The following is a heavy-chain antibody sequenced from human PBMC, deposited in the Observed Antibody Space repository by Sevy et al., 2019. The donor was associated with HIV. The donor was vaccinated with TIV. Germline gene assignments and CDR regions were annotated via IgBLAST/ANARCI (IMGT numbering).Heavy chain of an antibody. V-gene: IGHV4-59*01. CDR2: VYDSGNS. Sequence: SETLSLTCAVSGGSINSFFWSWIRQSPGKGLEWIGYVYDSGNSEYNPSLRSRFTISVDTSKKQFSLMLSSVTAADTAVYYWARGGAIYYDSRGFHPQYYFDSWGQGTLVTVSS. D-gene: IGHD3-22*01. CDR3: ARGGAIYYDSRGFHPQYYFDS. CDR1: GGSINSFF. J-gene: IGHJ4*02.